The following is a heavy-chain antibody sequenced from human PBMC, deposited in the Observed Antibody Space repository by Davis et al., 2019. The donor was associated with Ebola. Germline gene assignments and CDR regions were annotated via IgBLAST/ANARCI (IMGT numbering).Heavy chain of an antibody. D-gene: IGHD3-22*01. Sequence: SVKVSCKSSGGTFSSFAFGWVRQAPGQGLEWMGGIIPIFRSPNYAQKFQGRATITADESTRTVYMELSGLRSEDTAVYYCARVATGYYFDSSDSPSWFDSWGQGTLVTVSS. V-gene: IGHV1-69*13. CDR2: IIPIFRSP. CDR3: ARVATGYYFDSSDSPSWFDS. J-gene: IGHJ5*01. CDR1: GGTFSSFA.